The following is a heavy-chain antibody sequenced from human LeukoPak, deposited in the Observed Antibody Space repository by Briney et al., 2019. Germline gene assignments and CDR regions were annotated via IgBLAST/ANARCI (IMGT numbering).Heavy chain of an antibody. D-gene: IGHD5-24*01. CDR2: IYYSGSI. J-gene: IGHJ4*02. CDR1: GGSIGSGGYY. Sequence: SETLSLTCAVSGGSIGSGGYYWSWIRQHPGRGLEWIGYIYYSGSIYYNPSLKSRVSISMDMSKNQFSLNLRSETAADTAMYFCARRDGYKQFDFWGQGTLVTVSS. CDR3: ARRDGYKQFDF. V-gene: IGHV4-31*11.